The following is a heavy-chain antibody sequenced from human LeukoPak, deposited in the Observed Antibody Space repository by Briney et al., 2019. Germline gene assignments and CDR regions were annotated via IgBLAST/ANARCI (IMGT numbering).Heavy chain of an antibody. V-gene: IGHV1-46*01. CDR1: GYTFTSYY. Sequence: ASVKVSCKASGYTFTSYYMHWVRQAPGQGLEWMGIINPSGGSTSYAQKFQGRVTMTRDMSTSTVYMELSSLRSEDTAVYYCARTATATTVTTYDYMDVWGKGTTVTVSS. CDR2: INPSGGST. D-gene: IGHD4-17*01. CDR3: ARTATATTVTTYDYMDV. J-gene: IGHJ6*03.